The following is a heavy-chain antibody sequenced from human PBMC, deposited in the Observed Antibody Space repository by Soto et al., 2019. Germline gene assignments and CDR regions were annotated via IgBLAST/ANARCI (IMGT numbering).Heavy chain of an antibody. J-gene: IGHJ4*02. Sequence: PGGSLRLSCAASGFTVSSNYMSWVRQAPGKGLEWVSYISSSSSTIYYADSVKGRFTISRDNAKNSLYLQMNSLRAEDTAVFYCAKERSSGWSFDYWGQGTLVTVSS. CDR1: GFTVSSNY. V-gene: IGHV3-48*01. D-gene: IGHD6-19*01. CDR3: AKERSSGWSFDY. CDR2: ISSSSSTI.